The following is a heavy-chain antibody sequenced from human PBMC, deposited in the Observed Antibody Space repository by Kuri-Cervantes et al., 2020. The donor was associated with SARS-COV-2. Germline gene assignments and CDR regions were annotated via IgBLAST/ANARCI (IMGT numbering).Heavy chain of an antibody. J-gene: IGHJ4*02. CDR1: GFTFSSYS. CDR2: ISSSSSYI. V-gene: IGHV3-21*01. Sequence: GESLKISCAASGFTFSSYSMNWVRQAPGKGLEWVSSISSSSSYIYYADSVKGRFTISRDNAKNSLYLQMNSLRAEDTVVYYCASDCSTTSRYPYWGQGTLVTVSS. D-gene: IGHD2-2*01. CDR3: ASDCSTTSRYPY.